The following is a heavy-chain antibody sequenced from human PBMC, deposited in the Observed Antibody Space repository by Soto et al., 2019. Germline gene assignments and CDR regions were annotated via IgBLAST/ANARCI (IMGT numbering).Heavy chain of an antibody. V-gene: IGHV3-30*18. CDR3: AKDRTIAAAGIKGFLDY. CDR2: ISYDGSNK. Sequence: QVQLVESGGGVVQPGRSLRLSCAASGFTFSSYGMHWVRQAPGKGLEWVAVISYDGSNKSYADSVKGRFTISRDHSKNTLYLQMNSLGSEDTAVYYCAKDRTIAAAGIKGFLDYWGQGTLVTVSS. D-gene: IGHD6-13*01. CDR1: GFTFSSYG. J-gene: IGHJ4*02.